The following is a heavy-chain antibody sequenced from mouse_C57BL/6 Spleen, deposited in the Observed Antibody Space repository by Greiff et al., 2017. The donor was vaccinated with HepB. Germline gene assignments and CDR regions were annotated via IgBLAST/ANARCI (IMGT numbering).Heavy chain of an antibody. D-gene: IGHD1-1*01. J-gene: IGHJ4*01. Sequence: EVQLQESGPGLVKPSQSLSLTCSVTGYSITSGYSWTWIRQFPGNKLEWMGYISYDGSNNYNPSLKNRISITRDTSKNQFFLKLNSVTTEDTATYYCARDDYYVSSLYAMDYWGQGTSATVSS. CDR3: ARDDYYVSSLYAMDY. CDR1: GYSITSGYS. V-gene: IGHV3-6*01. CDR2: ISYDGSN.